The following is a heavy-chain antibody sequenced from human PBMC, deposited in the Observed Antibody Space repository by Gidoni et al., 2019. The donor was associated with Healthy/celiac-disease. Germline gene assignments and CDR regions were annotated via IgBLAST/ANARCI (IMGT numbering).Heavy chain of an antibody. Sequence: QVQLVQSGAEVKKPGASVKVSCKAFGYTFTSYYMHWVGQAPGQGLEWMGIINPSGGSTSYEQKFQGRVTMTRDTSTSTVYMELSGLRSEDTAVYYCARDGPSYGDYVRWFDPWGQGTLVTVSS. V-gene: IGHV1-46*01. J-gene: IGHJ5*02. CDR2: INPSGGST. CDR3: ARDGPSYGDYVRWFDP. D-gene: IGHD4-17*01. CDR1: GYTFTSYY.